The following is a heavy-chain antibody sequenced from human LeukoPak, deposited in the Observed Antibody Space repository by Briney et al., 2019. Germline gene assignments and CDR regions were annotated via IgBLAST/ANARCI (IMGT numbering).Heavy chain of an antibody. V-gene: IGHV4-39*02. D-gene: IGHD3-10*01. CDR2: IYYSGIT. J-gene: IGHJ4*02. CDR1: GGSISSGTYY. CDR3: ARLSDYGSGNFDY. Sequence: SETLSLTCTVSGGSISSGTYYWGWIRQPPGKGLEWIGSIYYSGITYYNPSLKTRVTISVDTSKNHFSLKLSSVTAADTAVYYCARLSDYGSGNFDYWGQGTLVTVSS.